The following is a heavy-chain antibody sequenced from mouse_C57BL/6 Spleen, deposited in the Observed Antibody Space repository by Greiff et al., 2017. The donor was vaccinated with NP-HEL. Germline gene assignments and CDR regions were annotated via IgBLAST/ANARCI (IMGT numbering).Heavy chain of an antibody. D-gene: IGHD2-4*01. CDR3: TRGLYYDYDDGILPFAY. V-gene: IGHV1-5*01. Sequence: EVQLQQSGTMLARPGASVKMSCKTSGYTFTSYWMHWVKQRPGQGLEWIGAIYPGNSDTSYNQKFKGKAKLTAVTSASTAYMELSSLTNEDSAVYYCTRGLYYDYDDGILPFAYWGQGTLVTVSA. CDR2: IYPGNSDT. CDR1: GYTFTSYW. J-gene: IGHJ3*01.